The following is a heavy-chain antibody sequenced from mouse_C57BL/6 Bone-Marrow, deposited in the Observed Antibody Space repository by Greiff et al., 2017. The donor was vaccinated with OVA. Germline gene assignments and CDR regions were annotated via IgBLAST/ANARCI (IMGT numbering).Heavy chain of an antibody. V-gene: IGHV1-52*01. CDR3: ARKRQLRDFDY. Sequence: VQLQQPGAELVRPGSSVKLSCKASGYTFTSYWMHWVKQRPIQGLEWIGNIDPSDSETYYNQKFKDKATLTVDKSSSTAYMQLSSLTAEESAVYYCARKRQLRDFDYWGQGTTLTVSS. D-gene: IGHD3-2*02. CDR1: GYTFTSYW. CDR2: IDPSDSET. J-gene: IGHJ2*01.